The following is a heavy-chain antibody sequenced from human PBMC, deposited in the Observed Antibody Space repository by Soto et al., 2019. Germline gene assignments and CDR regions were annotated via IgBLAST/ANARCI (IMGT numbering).Heavy chain of an antibody. CDR3: ARSVAGHFDY. Sequence: GGSLRLSCAASGFTFNIYSMNWVRQAPGKGLEWVSYITSDTATIHYADSVRGRFTISRDNAENSLFLQMNSLRDEDTAAYYCARSVAGHFDYWGQGALVTVSS. V-gene: IGHV3-48*02. D-gene: IGHD6-19*01. J-gene: IGHJ4*02. CDR1: GFTFNIYS. CDR2: ITSDTATI.